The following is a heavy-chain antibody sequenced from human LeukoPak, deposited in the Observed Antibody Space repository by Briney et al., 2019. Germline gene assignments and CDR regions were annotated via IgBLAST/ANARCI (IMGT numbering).Heavy chain of an antibody. CDR3: ARVTRYSYDY. J-gene: IGHJ4*02. CDR1: GFTFSDHY. CDR2: IRDKANSYTT. D-gene: IGHD5-18*01. V-gene: IGHV3-72*01. Sequence: PGGSLRLSRAASGFTFSDHYMDWVRQAPGKGLEWVGRIRDKANSYTTEYAASVKGRFTISRDASKNSLYLQMNSLKTEDTAVYCCARVTRYSYDYWGQGTLVTVSS.